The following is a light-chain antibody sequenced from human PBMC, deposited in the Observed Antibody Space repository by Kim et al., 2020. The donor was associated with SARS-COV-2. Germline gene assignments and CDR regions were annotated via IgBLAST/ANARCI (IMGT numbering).Light chain of an antibody. J-gene: IGKJ5*01. Sequence: ATINCKSSQSVLYSSNNKNYLAWYQQKPGRPPKLLIYWASTRESGVPDRFSGSGSGTDFTLTISSLQAEDVAVYYCQQYYNTPITFGQGTRLEIK. CDR2: WAS. CDR1: QSVLYSSNNKNY. CDR3: QQYYNTPIT. V-gene: IGKV4-1*01.